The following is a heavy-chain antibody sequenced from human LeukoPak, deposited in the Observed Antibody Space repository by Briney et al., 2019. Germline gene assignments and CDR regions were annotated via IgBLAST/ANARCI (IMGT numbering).Heavy chain of an antibody. CDR1: GFSFSRHA. CDR2: IDISGGST. J-gene: IGHJ4*02. V-gene: IGHV3-23*01. D-gene: IGHD1-1*01. CDR3: ANEVRPNDY. Sequence: GGSLRLSCAASGFSFSRHAMCWVRQAPGKGLEWVSSIDISGGSTYYADSVQGRFTISRDNSKNTLYLQMNSLRAEDTALYYCANEVRPNDYWGQGTLVTVPS.